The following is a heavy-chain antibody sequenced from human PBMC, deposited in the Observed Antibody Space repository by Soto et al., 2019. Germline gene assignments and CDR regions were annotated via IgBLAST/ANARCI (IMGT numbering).Heavy chain of an antibody. CDR1: GFIFSDYW. Sequence: EVQLVESGGGLVQPGGSLRLSCAVSGFIFSDYWMTWVRQAPGKGLEWVATISPEGSEKYYVDSLKGRFTISRDNAKNSLYLQMISLRAEDTALYYCARARIDYWVRGTLITVSS. CDR2: ISPEGSEK. V-gene: IGHV3-7*03. CDR3: ARARIDY. J-gene: IGHJ4*02.